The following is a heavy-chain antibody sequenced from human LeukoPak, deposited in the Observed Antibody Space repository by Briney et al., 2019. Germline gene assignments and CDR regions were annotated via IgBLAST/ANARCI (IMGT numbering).Heavy chain of an antibody. V-gene: IGHV3-9*01. J-gene: IGHJ4*02. CDR1: GFTFDDYA. Sequence: GRSLRLSCAASGFTFDDYAMHWVRQAPGKGLEWVSGISWNSGSIGYADSVKGRFTISRDNAKNSLYLQMNSLRAEDTALYYCAKDASCVVPSHFDYWGQGTLVTVSS. D-gene: IGHD2-2*01. CDR2: ISWNSGSI. CDR3: AKDASCVVPSHFDY.